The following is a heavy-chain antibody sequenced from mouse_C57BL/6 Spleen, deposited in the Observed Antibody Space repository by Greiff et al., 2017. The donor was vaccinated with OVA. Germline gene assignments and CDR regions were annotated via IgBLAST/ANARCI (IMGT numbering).Heavy chain of an antibody. CDR2: IDPSDSET. Sequence: QVKLKQPGAELVRPGSSVKLSCKASGYTFTSYWMHWVKQRPIQGLEWIGNIDPSDSETHYNQKFKDKATLTVDKSSSTAYMQLSSLTSEDSAVYYCARGGYDYDVGYFDYWGQGTTLTVSS. D-gene: IGHD2-4*01. V-gene: IGHV1-52*01. J-gene: IGHJ2*01. CDR1: GYTFTSYW. CDR3: ARGGYDYDVGYFDY.